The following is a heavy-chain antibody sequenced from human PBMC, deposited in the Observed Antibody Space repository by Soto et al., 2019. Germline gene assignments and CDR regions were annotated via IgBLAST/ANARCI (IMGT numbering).Heavy chain of an antibody. CDR3: AKAGYCGDTSCSRAGYNWFDP. D-gene: IGHD2-2*01. CDR1: GFTFSSYA. V-gene: IGHV3-23*01. CDR2: ISGSGGST. Sequence: EVRLLESGGGLVQSRGSLRLSCAASGFTFSSYAMSWVRQAPGKGLEWVSVISGSGGSTYYADSVKGRFTISRDNSNNKLYLQMNSLRAEDTAVYYCAKAGYCGDTSCSRAGYNWFDPWGQGTLVTVSS. J-gene: IGHJ5*02.